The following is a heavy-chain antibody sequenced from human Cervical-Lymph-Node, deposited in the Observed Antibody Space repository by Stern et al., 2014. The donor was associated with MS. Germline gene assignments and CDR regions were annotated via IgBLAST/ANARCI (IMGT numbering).Heavy chain of an antibody. V-gene: IGHV3-9*01. CDR2: ITWDSGRT. Sequence: VQLVESGGGLVQPGRSLRLSCAASGFTFDDCAMHWVRQTPEKGLEWVSYITWDSGRTAYADSVKGRFTISRDNAKKSLYLEMTSLRVEDTALYYCAKDIGSTTWFGACGMDAWGQGTTVTVSS. D-gene: IGHD3-10*01. CDR3: AKDIGSTTWFGACGMDA. J-gene: IGHJ6*02. CDR1: GFTFDDCA.